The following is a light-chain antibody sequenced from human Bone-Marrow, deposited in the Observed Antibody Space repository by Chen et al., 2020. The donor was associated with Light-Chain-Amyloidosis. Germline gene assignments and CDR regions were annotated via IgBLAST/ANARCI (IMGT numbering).Light chain of an antibody. V-gene: IGLV6-57*01. J-gene: IGLJ3*02. Sequence: NFMLTPPHSVSESPGKTVIISCTRSSGSIATNYVQWYQQRPGSSPTTVIYEDDQRPSGVPDRFSGSIDRSSNSASLTISGLKTEDEADYDCQSYQGSSQGVFGGGTKLTVL. CDR3: QSYQGSSQGV. CDR2: EDD. CDR1: SGSIATNY.